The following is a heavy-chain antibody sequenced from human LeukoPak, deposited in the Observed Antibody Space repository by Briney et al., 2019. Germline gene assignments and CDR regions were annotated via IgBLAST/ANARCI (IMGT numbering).Heavy chain of an antibody. CDR2: FDPEHGEK. Sequence: GASVKVSCKVSGYSLTEVSMHWVRQAPGKGLEWLGGFDPEHGEKMYAQKFQGRVTMTEDTSTDTAYMDLSSLRSDDTAVYYCARVGSDCSGGNCYWGQGTLVIVSS. J-gene: IGHJ4*02. V-gene: IGHV1-24*01. CDR3: ARVGSDCSGGNCY. D-gene: IGHD2-15*01. CDR1: GYSLTEVS.